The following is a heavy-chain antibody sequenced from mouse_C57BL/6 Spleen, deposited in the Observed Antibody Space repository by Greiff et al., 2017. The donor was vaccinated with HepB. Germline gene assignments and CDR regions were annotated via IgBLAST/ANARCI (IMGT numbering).Heavy chain of an antibody. J-gene: IGHJ2*01. D-gene: IGHD2-2*01. CDR2: ISYDGSN. CDR3: ANYYGYDERAYFDY. V-gene: IGHV3-6*01. Sequence: VQLQQSGPGLVKPSQSLSLTCSVPGYSITSGYYWNWIRQFPGNKLEWMGYISYDGSNNYNPSLKNRISITRDTSKNQFFLKLNSVTTEDTATYYCANYYGYDERAYFDYWGQGTTLTVSS. CDR1: GYSITSGYY.